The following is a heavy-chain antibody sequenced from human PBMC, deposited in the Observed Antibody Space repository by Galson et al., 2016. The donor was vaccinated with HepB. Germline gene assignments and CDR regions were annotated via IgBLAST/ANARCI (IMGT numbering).Heavy chain of an antibody. CDR1: NASISSYY. CDR2: VYHSGST. V-gene: IGHV4-59*01. Sequence: SETLSLTCAVSNASISSYYWSWIRQPPGKGLEWIAYVYHSGSTNYNPSLKSRVTISLDTSNNQFSLRLRSVTTADTAVYYCAGGDSGSYSYYFDFWGQGTLVTVSS. J-gene: IGHJ4*02. CDR3: AGGDSGSYSYYFDF. D-gene: IGHD1-26*01.